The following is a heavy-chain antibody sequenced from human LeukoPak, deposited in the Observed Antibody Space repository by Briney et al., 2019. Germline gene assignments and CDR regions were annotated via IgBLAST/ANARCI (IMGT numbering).Heavy chain of an antibody. Sequence: SETLSLTCTVSGGSISTSYWNWIRQPPGKGLEWIGNICYSGSTNYNPSLKSRVTISVDTSKTQFSLKLSYVTAADTAVYYCESQGYWGQGTMVTVSS. CDR1: GGSISTSY. CDR2: ICYSGST. V-gene: IGHV4-59*01. CDR3: ESQGY. J-gene: IGHJ4*02.